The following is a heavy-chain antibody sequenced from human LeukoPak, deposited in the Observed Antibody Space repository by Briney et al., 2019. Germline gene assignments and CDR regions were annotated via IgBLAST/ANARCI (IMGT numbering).Heavy chain of an antibody. J-gene: IGHJ4*02. CDR1: GGSFSGYY. Sequence: ESSETLSLTCAVYGGSFSGYYWSWIRQPPGKGLEWIGEINHSGSTNYNPSLKSRVTISVNTSKNQFSLKLSSVTAADTAVYYCARADSGSYSALDYWGQGTLVTVSS. CDR3: ARADSGSYSALDY. D-gene: IGHD1-26*01. V-gene: IGHV4-34*01. CDR2: INHSGST.